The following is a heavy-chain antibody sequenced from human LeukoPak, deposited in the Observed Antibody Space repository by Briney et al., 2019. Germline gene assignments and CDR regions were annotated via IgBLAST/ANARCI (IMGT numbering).Heavy chain of an antibody. CDR3: ARADSGWSVYYNLDY. CDR2: INQDGSEK. J-gene: IGHJ4*02. D-gene: IGHD3-3*01. CDR1: GFTFSSYW. Sequence: GGSLRLSCAASGFTFSSYWMTWVRQAPGKGLEWVANINQDGSEKYYVDSVKGRFTISRDNAKNSLYLQMNSLRAEDTAVYYCARADSGWSVYYNLDYWGQGTLVTASS. V-gene: IGHV3-7*01.